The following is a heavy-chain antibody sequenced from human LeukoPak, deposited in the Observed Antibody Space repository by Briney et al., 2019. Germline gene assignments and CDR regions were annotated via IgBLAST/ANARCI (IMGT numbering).Heavy chain of an antibody. V-gene: IGHV3-23*01. J-gene: IGHJ4*02. CDR1: GFTFSSYG. CDR2: ISGSGGTT. Sequence: GGSLRLSCAASGFTFSSYGMSWVRRGPGKGLEWVSGISGSGGTTYYAGSVKGRFTISRDNSKNTLYLQMNSLRAEDTAVYYCAKDRVGATLYFDYWGQGTLVTVSS. D-gene: IGHD1-26*01. CDR3: AKDRVGATLYFDY.